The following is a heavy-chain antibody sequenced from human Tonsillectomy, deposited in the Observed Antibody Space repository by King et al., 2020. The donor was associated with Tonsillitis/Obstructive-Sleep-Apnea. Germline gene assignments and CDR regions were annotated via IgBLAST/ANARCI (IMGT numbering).Heavy chain of an antibody. Sequence: VQLVESGGGLVQPGGSLRLSCAASGFTFSSYWMSWVRQAPGKGLEWVANIKQDGSEKYYVDSVKGRFTISRVNAKNSLYLQMNSLRAEDTAVYYCARGPSTIFGVAAPFFDYWGQGTLVTVSS. V-gene: IGHV3-7*01. J-gene: IGHJ4*02. CDR2: IKQDGSEK. CDR3: ARGPSTIFGVAAPFFDY. D-gene: IGHD3-3*01. CDR1: GFTFSSYW.